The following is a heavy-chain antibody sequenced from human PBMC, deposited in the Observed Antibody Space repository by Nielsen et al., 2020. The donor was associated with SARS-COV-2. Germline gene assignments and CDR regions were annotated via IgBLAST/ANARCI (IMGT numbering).Heavy chain of an antibody. CDR3: ARDLRTGDSSGYYYGRLLNDAFDI. D-gene: IGHD3-22*01. CDR1: GFTFSSYA. CDR2: ISSNGGST. Sequence: GGSLRLSCAASGFTFSSYAMHWVRQAPGKGLEYVSAISSNGGSTYYANSVKGRFTISRDNSKNTLYLQMGSLRAEDMAVYYCARDLRTGDSSGYYYGRLLNDAFDIWGQGTMVTVSS. J-gene: IGHJ3*02. V-gene: IGHV3-64*01.